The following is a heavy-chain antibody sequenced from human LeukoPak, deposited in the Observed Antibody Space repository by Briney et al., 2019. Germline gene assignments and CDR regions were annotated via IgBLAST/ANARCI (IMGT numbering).Heavy chain of an antibody. CDR3: ARDPRVIAAAGRFDY. CDR2: INPSGGST. J-gene: IGHJ4*02. Sequence: ASVTVSCKASGYTVTRYYMHWVRQAPGQGRAWMGIINPSGGSTSYAHKFQGRVTMTRDTATSTDYMELSSLRSEDTAVYYCARDPRVIAAAGRFDYWGQGTLVTVSS. V-gene: IGHV1-46*01. CDR1: GYTVTRYY. D-gene: IGHD6-13*01.